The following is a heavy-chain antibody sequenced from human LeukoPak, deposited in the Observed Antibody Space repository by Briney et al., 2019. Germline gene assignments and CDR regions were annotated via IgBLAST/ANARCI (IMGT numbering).Heavy chain of an antibody. Sequence: PSETLSLTCTVSGASVNSGSSYWSWIRQPPGKGPEWIGNIYYSGSTHYNPSLKSRVTMSLDTSKNEFSLKLSSLTAADTAMYFCARENRGQTYGSLLDYWGQGTLVTVSS. CDR3: ARENRGQTYGSLLDY. D-gene: IGHD4-17*01. V-gene: IGHV4-61*01. CDR1: GASVNSGSSY. CDR2: IYYSGST. J-gene: IGHJ4*02.